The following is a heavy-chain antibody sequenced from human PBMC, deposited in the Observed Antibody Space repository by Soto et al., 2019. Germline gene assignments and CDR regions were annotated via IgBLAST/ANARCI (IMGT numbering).Heavy chain of an antibody. CDR1: GFTFNNYA. Sequence: GGSLRLSCAASGFTFNNYAMTWVRQAPGKGLEWVSGISGSGGSTWYADSVKGRLTISRDSSKNTLYLQMDSLTADDTAVYYCARYFYDSGGYYSIFDYWGQGTLVTVSS. CDR2: ISGSGGST. CDR3: ARYFYDSGGYYSIFDY. J-gene: IGHJ4*02. V-gene: IGHV3-23*01. D-gene: IGHD3-22*01.